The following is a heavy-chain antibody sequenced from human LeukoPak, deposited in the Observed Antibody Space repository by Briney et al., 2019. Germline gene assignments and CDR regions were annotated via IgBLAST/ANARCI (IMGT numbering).Heavy chain of an antibody. D-gene: IGHD5-12*01. V-gene: IGHV4-34*01. Sequence: SETLSLTCAVYGGSFSGYYWSWIRQPPGQGLEWIGEINHSGSTNYNPSLKSRVTISVDTSKNQFSLKLSSVTAADTAVYYCATLDLAWFDPWGQGTLVTVSS. J-gene: IGHJ5*02. CDR1: GGSFSGYY. CDR2: INHSGST. CDR3: ATLDLAWFDP.